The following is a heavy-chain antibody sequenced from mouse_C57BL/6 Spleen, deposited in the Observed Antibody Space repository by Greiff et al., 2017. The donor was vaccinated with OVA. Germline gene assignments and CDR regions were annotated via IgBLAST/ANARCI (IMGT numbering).Heavy chain of an antibody. V-gene: IGHV14-2*01. CDR2: IDPEDGET. J-gene: IGHJ2*01. CDR3: ARFITTVVDY. Sequence: VQLQQSGAELVKPGASVKLSCTASGFNIKDYYMHWVKQRTEQGLEWIGRIDPEDGETKYAPNFQGKATITADTSSNTAYLQLSSLTCEDTAVYYCARFITTVVDYWGQGTTLTVSS. CDR1: GFNIKDYY. D-gene: IGHD1-1*01.